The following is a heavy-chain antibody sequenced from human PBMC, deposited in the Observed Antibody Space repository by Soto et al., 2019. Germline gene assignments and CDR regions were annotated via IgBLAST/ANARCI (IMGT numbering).Heavy chain of an antibody. CDR2: ISSYNGNT. D-gene: IGHD6-13*01. J-gene: IGHJ4*02. CDR1: GYTFNSYA. CDR3: ARDLAAGPCDY. Sequence: QVQLVQSGAEVKKPGASVKVSCKASGYTFNSYAISWVRQAPGQGLEWMGWISSYNGNTNYAQMLQGRVTMTTDTSASTDYRGMRSLRSDDSAVYYCARDLAAGPCDYWGQGTLVTVSS. V-gene: IGHV1-18*01.